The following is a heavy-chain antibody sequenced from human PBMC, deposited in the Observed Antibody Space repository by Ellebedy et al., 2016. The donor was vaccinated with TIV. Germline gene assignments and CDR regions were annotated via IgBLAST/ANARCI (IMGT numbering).Heavy chain of an antibody. CDR3: VRDLRGSGSFAY. V-gene: IGHV4-4*07. D-gene: IGHD3-10*01. Sequence: GSLRLXXTVSGGSSSNYYWNWIRQSAGKGLEWIGRIYSSGSTNYSPSLKSRVSMSIDMSKNQFSLKLSSVTAADTAVYYCVRDLRGSGSFAYWGQGILVTVSS. CDR2: IYSSGST. CDR1: GGSSSNYY. J-gene: IGHJ4*02.